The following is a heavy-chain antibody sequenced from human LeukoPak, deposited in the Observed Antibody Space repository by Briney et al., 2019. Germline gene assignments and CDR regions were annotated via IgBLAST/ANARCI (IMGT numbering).Heavy chain of an antibody. CDR1: GGTFSTYG. Sequence: SVKVSYTPSGGTFSTYGIRLVRQAPGQGLEWMGRIIPILGITNYAQKFQGRVTITADKSTTTAYMELSSLRSEDTAVYFCARGFESSTLYVSYFDFWGQGTLVTVSS. CDR3: ARGFESSTLYVSYFDF. J-gene: IGHJ4*02. D-gene: IGHD3-16*01. CDR2: IIPILGIT. V-gene: IGHV1-69*04.